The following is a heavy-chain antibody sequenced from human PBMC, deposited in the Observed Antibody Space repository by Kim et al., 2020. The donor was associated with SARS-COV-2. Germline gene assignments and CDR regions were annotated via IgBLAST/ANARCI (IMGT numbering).Heavy chain of an antibody. D-gene: IGHD3-10*01. V-gene: IGHV3-64*05. CDR1: GFTFSNYA. J-gene: IGHJ3*01. Sequence: GGSLRLSCSASGFTFSNYAMHWVHQAPGKGLEYVSAISSDGGSTYYADSVKGRFTISRDNSKNMLYVQMSSLRVEDTAIYYCVTRNYYNSGSYYEGAPF. CDR3: VTRNYYNSGSYYEGAPF. CDR2: ISSDGGST.